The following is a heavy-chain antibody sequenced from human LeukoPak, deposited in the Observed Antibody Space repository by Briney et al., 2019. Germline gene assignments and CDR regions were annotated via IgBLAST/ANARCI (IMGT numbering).Heavy chain of an antibody. D-gene: IGHD3-3*01. Sequence: GASVKVSCKASGYTFTGYYMHWVRQAPGQGLEWVGWMNPNSGNTGYAQKFQGRVTMTRNTSISTVYMELSSLRSEDTAVYYCARGHTNYYSYYYMDVWGKGTTVTISS. CDR3: ARGHTNYYSYYYMDV. J-gene: IGHJ6*03. CDR2: MNPNSGNT. V-gene: IGHV1-8*02. CDR1: GYTFTGYY.